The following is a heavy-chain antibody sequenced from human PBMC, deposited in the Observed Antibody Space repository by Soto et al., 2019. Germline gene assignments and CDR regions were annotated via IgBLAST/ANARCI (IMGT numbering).Heavy chain of an antibody. V-gene: IGHV3-23*01. D-gene: IGHD2-15*01. CDR1: GFTVSSHA. J-gene: IGHJ3*02. CDR3: APHVYCSGGSCQYDAFAI. Sequence: EVQVLESGGGLVQPGGSLRLSCEGSGFTVSSHAMTWIRQAPGKGPEWVSTVTADGGTYYADSVKGRFAMSRDPSENTLYLQMNSLGAEDTAAYYCAPHVYCSGGSCQYDAFAIRGQGTMVTVSS. CDR2: VTADGGT.